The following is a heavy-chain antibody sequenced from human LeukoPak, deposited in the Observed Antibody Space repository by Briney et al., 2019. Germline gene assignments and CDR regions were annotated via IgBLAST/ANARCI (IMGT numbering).Heavy chain of an antibody. V-gene: IGHV4-59*08. Sequence: PSETLSLTCIVSGGSIGTYYWSWIRQSPGKGLEWIGYIYVTGSTRYNPYLQSRVTISVDTSRNQFFLKMSSVTAADTAVYYCARHIGGGIEDMDVWGTGTKDTVSS. CDR2: IYVTGST. CDR1: GGSIGTYY. J-gene: IGHJ6*03. CDR3: ARHIGGGIEDMDV. D-gene: IGHD3-16*02.